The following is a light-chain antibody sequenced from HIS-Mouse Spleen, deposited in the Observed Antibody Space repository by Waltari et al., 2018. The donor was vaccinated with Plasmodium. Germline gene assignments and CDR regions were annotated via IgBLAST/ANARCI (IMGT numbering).Light chain of an antibody. CDR3: QSYDSSLSGSYV. CDR1: SSNIGAGYD. V-gene: IGLV1-40*01. Sequence: QSVLTQPPSVSGAPGQRVTISCTGGSSNIGAGYDVHWYQQLPGTAPKLPIYGNSKRPAGVPDRVSGSKSGTSASLAITGLQAEDEADYYCQSYDSSLSGSYVFGTGTKVTVL. CDR2: GNS. J-gene: IGLJ1*01.